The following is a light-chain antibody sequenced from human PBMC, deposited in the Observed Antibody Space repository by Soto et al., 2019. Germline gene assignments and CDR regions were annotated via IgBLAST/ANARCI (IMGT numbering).Light chain of an antibody. J-gene: IGKJ1*01. CDR2: KAS. V-gene: IGKV1-5*03. CDR3: QQYNSFPT. CDR1: QSISSW. Sequence: DIQMTQSPSTLSASVGDRVTITCRASQSISSWLAWYQQKPGKDPKLLIYKASSLESGVPSRFSGSGSGTEFTLTIIRLQHDDVDSYHCQQYNSFPTFGQGTKVEIK.